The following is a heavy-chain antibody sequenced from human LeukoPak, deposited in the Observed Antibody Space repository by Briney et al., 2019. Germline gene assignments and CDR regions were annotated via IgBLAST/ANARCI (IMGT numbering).Heavy chain of an antibody. J-gene: IGHJ4*02. Sequence: GGSLRLSCAASGFTFSTFAMHWVRLSPGKGLEWVPSITGSGPYMLYADSVKHRFTISRDNTKNLLYLEMNSLRAEDTAMYFCVRDVGAVRGEVYFDYWGQGTLVTVSS. CDR2: ITGSGPYM. V-gene: IGHV3-21*06. D-gene: IGHD3-10*01. CDR3: VRDVGAVRGEVYFDY. CDR1: GFTFSTFA.